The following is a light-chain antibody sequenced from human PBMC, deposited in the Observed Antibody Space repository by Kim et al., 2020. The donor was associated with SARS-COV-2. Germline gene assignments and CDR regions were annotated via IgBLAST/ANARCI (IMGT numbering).Light chain of an antibody. Sequence: QKVTISFSGSSSNIGKNYGSWYQQHPGTAPTPLIYDNNKRPTGIPNRFSCSKSGTSATLGITGLQTGDEADYYCGTWDSSLSAGVFGGGTQLTVL. CDR2: DNN. CDR1: SSNIGKNY. J-gene: IGLJ2*01. V-gene: IGLV1-51*01. CDR3: GTWDSSLSAGV.